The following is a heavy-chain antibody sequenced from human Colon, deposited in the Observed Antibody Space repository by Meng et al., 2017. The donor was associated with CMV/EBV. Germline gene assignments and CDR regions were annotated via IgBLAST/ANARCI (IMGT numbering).Heavy chain of an antibody. CDR3: TREGWLRHYYYYGMDV. J-gene: IGHJ6*02. CDR2: IRSKAYGGTT. Sequence: GESLKISCTASGFTFGDYAMSWVRQAPGKGLEWVGFIRSKAYGGTTDYAASVRGRFTISRDDTKSIAYLQMNSLKTEDTAVYYCTREGWLRHYYYYGMDVWGQGNTVTVSS. V-gene: IGHV3-49*04. CDR1: GFTFGDYA. D-gene: IGHD5-12*01.